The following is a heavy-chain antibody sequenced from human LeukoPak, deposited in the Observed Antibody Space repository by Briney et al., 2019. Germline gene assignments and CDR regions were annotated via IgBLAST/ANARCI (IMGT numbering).Heavy chain of an antibody. CDR3: ARSSGWYFHY. CDR2: INDSGST. Sequence: SETLSLTCAVYGGSFSGYYWTWIRQPPGKGLEWIGEINDSGSTNYNPSLKSRVTISVDTSKNQFSLKLSSVTAADTAVYYCARSSGWYFHYWGQGALVTVSS. D-gene: IGHD6-19*01. J-gene: IGHJ4*02. CDR1: GGSFSGYY. V-gene: IGHV4-34*01.